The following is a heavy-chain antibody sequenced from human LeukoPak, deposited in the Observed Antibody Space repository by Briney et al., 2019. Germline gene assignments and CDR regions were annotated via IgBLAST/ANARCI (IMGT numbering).Heavy chain of an antibody. V-gene: IGHV3-30-3*01. J-gene: IGHJ3*02. CDR2: ISYDGSSK. Sequence: PGGSLRLSCAASGFTFSSYAMHWVRQAPGKGLEWVAVISYDGSSKYYADSVKGRFTISRDNSKNTLYLQMNSLRAEDTAVYYCARDRSGSYDRGAFDIWGQGTMVTVSS. CDR1: GFTFSSYA. CDR3: ARDRSGSYDRGAFDI. D-gene: IGHD1-26*01.